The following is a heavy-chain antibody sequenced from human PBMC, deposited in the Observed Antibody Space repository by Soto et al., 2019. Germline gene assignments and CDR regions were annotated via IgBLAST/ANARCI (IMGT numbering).Heavy chain of an antibody. D-gene: IGHD3-22*01. J-gene: IGHJ4*02. CDR1: GRTFNNYA. Sequence: QVQLVQSGAEVKKPGSSVKVSCKASGRTFNNYAISWVRQAPGTGFEWLGVIIPIGGTPEHAQKFQGRVTISADESTNTAYMELSSLRSEDTAVYYCATNYYDGSGHYFIFEHWGQGTLVTVSS. CDR3: ATNYYDGSGHYFIFEH. CDR2: IIPIGGTP. V-gene: IGHV1-69*01.